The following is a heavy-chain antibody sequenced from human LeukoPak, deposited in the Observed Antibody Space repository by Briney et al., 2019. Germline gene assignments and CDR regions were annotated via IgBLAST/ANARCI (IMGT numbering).Heavy chain of an antibody. D-gene: IGHD2-8*01. Sequence: SETLSLTCTVSGVSMSAYQWSWVRQSPEKGPEWIGCINYKGETSYNPSLKSRVTTSVDTSKSQCSLRLTSVTAADTAVYYCATSNDAKSAPFDHWGQGAPVTVSS. J-gene: IGHJ4*02. CDR1: GVSMSAYQ. V-gene: IGHV4-59*08. CDR2: INYKGET. CDR3: ATSNDAKSAPFDH.